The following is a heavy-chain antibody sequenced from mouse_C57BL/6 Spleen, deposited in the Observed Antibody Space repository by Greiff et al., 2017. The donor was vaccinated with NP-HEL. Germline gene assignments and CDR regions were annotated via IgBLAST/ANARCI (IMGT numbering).Heavy chain of an antibody. CDR2: ISSGGSYT. CDR1: GFTFSSYG. D-gene: IGHD2-14*01. J-gene: IGHJ3*01. V-gene: IGHV5-6*01. Sequence: EVKLMESGGDLVKPGGSLKLSCAASGFTFSSYGMSWVRQTPDKRLEWVATISSGGSYTYYPDSVKGRFTISRDNAKNTLYLQMSSLKSEDTAMYYCARHGVRPFAYWGQGTLVTVSA. CDR3: ARHGVRPFAY.